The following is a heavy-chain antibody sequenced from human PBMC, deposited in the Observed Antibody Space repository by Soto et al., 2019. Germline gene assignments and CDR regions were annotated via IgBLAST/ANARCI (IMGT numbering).Heavy chain of an antibody. CDR1: GFIFSDYG. V-gene: IGHV3-33*01. D-gene: IGHD1-1*01. CDR2: IYYDGSNE. J-gene: IGHJ6*01. CDR3: ARVWYDEEWVETMDV. Sequence: QVQLVESGGAVVQPGRSLRLACETSGFIFSDYGMHWVRQAPGKGLEWVAVIYYDGSNEHYSDSVRGRFTISRDNSKNILYLQMNGLRAEDTAIYYGARVWYDEEWVETMDVWGQGTKVTVSS.